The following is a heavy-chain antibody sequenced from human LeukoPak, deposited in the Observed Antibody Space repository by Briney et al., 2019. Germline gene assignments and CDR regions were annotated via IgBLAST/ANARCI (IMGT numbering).Heavy chain of an antibody. D-gene: IGHD1-26*01. V-gene: IGHV4-59*01. CDR2: INSSGST. J-gene: IGHJ6*03. CDR3: ARGRSWNYYYYMDV. CDR1: GGSISSSD. Sequence: SETLSLTCTVPGGSISSSDWSWIRQPPGKGLEGIWYINSSGSTNYNPSLKSRVTISVDTSKNQFPLKLSSVTAADTAVYYCARGRSWNYYYYMDVWGKGTTVTVSS.